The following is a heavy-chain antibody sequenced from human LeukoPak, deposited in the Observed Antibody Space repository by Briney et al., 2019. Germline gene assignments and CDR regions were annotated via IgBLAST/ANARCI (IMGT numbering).Heavy chain of an antibody. CDR1: GGSISSGGYY. J-gene: IGHJ5*02. CDR3: ARSFSSNWYDWFDP. V-gene: IGHV4-31*03. Sequence: SQTLSLTCTVSGGSISSGGYYWSWVRQHPGKGLEWIGYIYYSGNTYYNPSLKSRVTISVDTSKNQFSLKLSSVTAADTAVYYCARSFSSNWYDWFDPWGQGALVGVSS. D-gene: IGHD6-13*01. CDR2: IYYSGNT.